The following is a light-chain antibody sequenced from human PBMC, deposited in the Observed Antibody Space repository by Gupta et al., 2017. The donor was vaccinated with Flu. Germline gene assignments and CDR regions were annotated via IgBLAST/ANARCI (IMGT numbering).Light chain of an antibody. Sequence: IPISCTGTSDDCGGYNYVSWYKQPPGTAPKVIMYEVTNRPSGVSERCCGSKSGTTASLAMSALQREDEANYYWSSYRGRRTRVFGTGTRLTVL. V-gene: IGLV2-14*01. CDR1: SDDCGGYNY. CDR3: SSYRGRRTRV. CDR2: EVT. J-gene: IGLJ3*02.